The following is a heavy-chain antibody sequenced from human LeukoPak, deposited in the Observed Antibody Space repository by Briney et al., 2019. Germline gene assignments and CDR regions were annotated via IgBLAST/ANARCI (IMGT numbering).Heavy chain of an antibody. Sequence: NPSETLSLTCAVSGYSISSGYYWGWIRPLPGKGLARIGAIYHSGSTYYNPSLKSRVTISGETSKNQFSLKLSSVTAADTAVYYCARDRVVPAGPDGFDLWGQGTMVSVSS. CDR2: IYHSGST. V-gene: IGHV4-38-2*02. D-gene: IGHD2-2*01. CDR1: GYSISSGYY. CDR3: ARDRVVPAGPDGFDL. J-gene: IGHJ3*01.